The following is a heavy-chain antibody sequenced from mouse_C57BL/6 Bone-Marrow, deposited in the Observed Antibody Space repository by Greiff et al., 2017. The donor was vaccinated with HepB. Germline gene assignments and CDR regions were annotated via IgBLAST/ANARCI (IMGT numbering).Heavy chain of an antibody. V-gene: IGHV1-76*01. Sequence: VQLQQSGAELVRPGASVKLSCKASGYTFTDYYINWVKQRPGQGLEWIARIYPGSGNTYYNEKFKGKATLTAEKSSSTAYMQLSSLTSEDSAVYFCARSGITTKAWFAYWGQGTLVTVSA. J-gene: IGHJ3*01. D-gene: IGHD2-4*01. CDR3: ARSGITTKAWFAY. CDR1: GYTFTDYY. CDR2: IYPGSGNT.